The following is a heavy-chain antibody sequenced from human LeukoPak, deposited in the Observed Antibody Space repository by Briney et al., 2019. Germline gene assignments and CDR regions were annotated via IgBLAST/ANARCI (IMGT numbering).Heavy chain of an antibody. J-gene: IGHJ4*02. CDR3: ARDGAYDDASGYRADF. D-gene: IGHD3-22*01. CDR1: GFRFSDYY. V-gene: IGHV3-11*01. CDR2: ISHSGATV. Sequence: GGSLRLSCKASGFRFSDYYMNWFRQTPGKGLEWHSYISHSGATVQYADSVRGRFTVSRDNHKNTLYLQMSSLRIEDTSVYYCARDGAYDDASGYRADFWGQGTLVTVSS.